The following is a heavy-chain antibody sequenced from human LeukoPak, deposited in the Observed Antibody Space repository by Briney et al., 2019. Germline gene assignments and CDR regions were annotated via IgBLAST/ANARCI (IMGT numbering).Heavy chain of an antibody. CDR2: IKQDGSEE. D-gene: IGHD6-6*01. Sequence: GGSRRLSCGAFGLTFSSYWMSWVRQAPGRGLEWVANIKQDGSEEVYVDSVKGRFTISRDNAKNSLFLQMNTLRAEDTAVYYCARDPYSSTWSYGLDVWGQGTTVTVSS. CDR3: ARDPYSSTWSYGLDV. J-gene: IGHJ6*02. V-gene: IGHV3-7*05. CDR1: GLTFSSYW.